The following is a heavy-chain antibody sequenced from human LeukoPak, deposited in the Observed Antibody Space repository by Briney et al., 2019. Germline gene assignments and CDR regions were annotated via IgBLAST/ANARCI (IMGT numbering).Heavy chain of an antibody. Sequence: QPGGSLRLSCAASGFTFSSYAMSWVRQAPGKGLEWVSAISGSGGSTYYADSVKGRFTISRDNSKNTLYLQMNSLRAEDTAVYYCAKAQYVNYDYGMAVWGQGTTVTVSS. CDR3: AKAQYVNYDYGMAV. D-gene: IGHD2-2*01. J-gene: IGHJ6*02. CDR2: ISGSGGST. V-gene: IGHV3-23*01. CDR1: GFTFSSYA.